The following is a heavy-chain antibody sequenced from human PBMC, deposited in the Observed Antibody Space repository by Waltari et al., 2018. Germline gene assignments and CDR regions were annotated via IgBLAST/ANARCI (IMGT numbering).Heavy chain of an antibody. J-gene: IGHJ5*02. V-gene: IGHV3-7*01. Sequence: EVQLVESGGGLVQPGGYLRLSCAASGFTFSSYWQSWVRQSPGQGLGGGANQKQDGSGKDGLDFVRGRVTIHRNYAENSLYLQMNSLRAEDRGVDDCASTARYSSSGYGGWWFDPWGQGTLVTVSS. D-gene: IGHD6-13*01. CDR2: QKQDGSGK. CDR3: ASTARYSSSGYGGWWFDP. CDR1: GFTFSSYW.